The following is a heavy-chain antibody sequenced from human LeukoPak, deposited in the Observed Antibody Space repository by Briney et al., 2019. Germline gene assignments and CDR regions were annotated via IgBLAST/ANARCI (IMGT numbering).Heavy chain of an antibody. CDR3: ARGLVDFYDYVWGSYRSRRLDY. CDR1: GFTLSNYA. V-gene: IGHV3-48*03. D-gene: IGHD3-16*02. Sequence: GGSLRLSCAASGFTLSNYALSWVRQAPGKGLEWVSYISSSGSTIYYADSVKGRFTISRDNAKNSLYLQMNSLRAEDTAVYYCARGLVDFYDYVWGSYRSRRLDYWGQGTLVTVSS. J-gene: IGHJ4*02. CDR2: ISSSGSTI.